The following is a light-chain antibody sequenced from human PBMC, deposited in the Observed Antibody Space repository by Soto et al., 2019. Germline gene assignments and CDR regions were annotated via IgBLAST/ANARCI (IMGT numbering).Light chain of an antibody. V-gene: IGLV1-47*01. CDR2: RDN. J-gene: IGLJ2*01. Sequence: QSVLTQTHSVSGTPGQRVNISCSGSSSNIGRNYVYWYHQFPGTAPKLLIYRDNERPSGVPDRFSGSKSGTSASLAISGLRSGDEADYHCATWDDSLGGPVFGGGTKLTVL. CDR3: ATWDDSLGGPV. CDR1: SSNIGRNY.